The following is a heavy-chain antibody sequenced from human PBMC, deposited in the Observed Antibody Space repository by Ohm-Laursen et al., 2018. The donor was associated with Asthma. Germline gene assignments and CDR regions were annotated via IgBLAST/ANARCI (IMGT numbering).Heavy chain of an antibody. CDR3: ARITRYYYGSGSYSTTFDY. CDR1: GGSISSGDYY. J-gene: IGHJ4*02. D-gene: IGHD3-10*01. Sequence: TLSLTCTVSGGSISSGDYYWSWIRQHPGKGLEWIGYIYYSGSTYYNPSLKSRVTISVDTSKNQFSLKLSSVTAADTAVYYCARITRYYYGSGSYSTTFDYWGQGTLVTVSS. V-gene: IGHV4-31*03. CDR2: IYYSGST.